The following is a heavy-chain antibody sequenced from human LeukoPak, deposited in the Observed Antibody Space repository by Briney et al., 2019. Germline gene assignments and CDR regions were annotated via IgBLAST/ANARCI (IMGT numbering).Heavy chain of an antibody. CDR1: GGSFSGCY. V-gene: IGHV4-34*01. CDR2: INHSGST. D-gene: IGHD2-2*01. J-gene: IGHJ4*02. CDR3: ARDHIVVVPAAENGFDY. Sequence: PSETLSLTCAVYGGSFSGCYWSWIRQPPGKGLEWIGEINHSGSTNYNPSLKSRVTISVDTSKNQFSLKLSSVTAADTAVYYCARDHIVVVPAAENGFDYWGQGTLVTVSS.